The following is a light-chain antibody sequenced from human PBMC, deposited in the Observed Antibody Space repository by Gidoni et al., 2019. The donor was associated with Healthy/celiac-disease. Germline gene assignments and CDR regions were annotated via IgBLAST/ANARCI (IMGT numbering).Light chain of an antibody. V-gene: IGKV1-39*01. CDR2: AAS. J-gene: IGKJ2*01. Sequence: DIQMTHSPSSLSASVGDRVTITCRASQSISSYLNWYQQKPGKAPKLLIYAASSLQSGVPSRFSGSGSGTDFTLTISSLQPEDFATYYCQQSYRTPPYTFGQGTKLEIK. CDR3: QQSYRTPPYT. CDR1: QSISSY.